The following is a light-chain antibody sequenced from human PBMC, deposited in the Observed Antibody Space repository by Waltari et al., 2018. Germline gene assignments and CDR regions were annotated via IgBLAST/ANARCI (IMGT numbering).Light chain of an antibody. J-gene: IGKJ4*01. CDR3: QQFNSFPLT. CDR1: QDISSA. CDR2: DAS. V-gene: IGKV1-13*02. Sequence: AIQLTQSPSSLSASVGDKVTITCRASQDISSALAWYQLRPGKAPKFLIYDASILASGVPSRFRGSGSGTDFTLTISSLQPDDFGTYFCQQFNSFPLTFGGGTKVEMK.